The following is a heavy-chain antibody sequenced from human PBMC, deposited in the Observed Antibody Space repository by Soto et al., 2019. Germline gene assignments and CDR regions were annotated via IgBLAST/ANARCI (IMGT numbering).Heavy chain of an antibody. CDR3: ARSSPNDSSGYYPVGYYYGMDV. V-gene: IGHV1-69*06. CDR2: IIPIFGTA. CDR1: GGTFSSYA. J-gene: IGHJ6*02. D-gene: IGHD3-22*01. Sequence: SVKVSCKASGGTFSSYAISWVRQAPGQGLEWMGGIIPIFGTANYAQKFQGRLTLTADKSTSTAYMELSSLRSEDTAAYYCARSSPNDSSGYYPVGYYYGMDVWGQGTTVTVSS.